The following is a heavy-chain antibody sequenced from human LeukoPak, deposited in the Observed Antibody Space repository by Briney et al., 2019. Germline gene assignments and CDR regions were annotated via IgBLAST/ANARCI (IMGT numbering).Heavy chain of an antibody. V-gene: IGHV6-1*01. CDR3: ARGELVGPFFY. D-gene: IGHD1-26*01. J-gene: IGHJ4*02. Sequence: SQTLSLTCAISGDSVSSNSAAWNWLRQSPSRGLEWLGRTYYRSKLYNDYAVSVKSLITINPDTSKNQFYLQLNYVTPEDKAVDYCARGELVGPFFYWGREPWSPSPQ. CDR2: TYYRSKLYN. CDR1: GDSVSSNSAA.